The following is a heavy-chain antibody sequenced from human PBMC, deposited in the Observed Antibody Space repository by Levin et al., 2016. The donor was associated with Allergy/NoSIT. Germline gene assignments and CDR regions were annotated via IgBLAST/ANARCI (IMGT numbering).Heavy chain of an antibody. J-gene: IGHJ4*02. Sequence: VRQAPGKGLEWVSAISGSGGSTYYADSVKGRFTISRDNSKNTLYLQMNSLRAEDTAVYYCAKDRYYDSSGYYFDYWGQGTLVTVSS. CDR3: AKDRYYDSSGYYFDY. CDR2: ISGSGGST. V-gene: IGHV3-23*01. D-gene: IGHD3-22*01.